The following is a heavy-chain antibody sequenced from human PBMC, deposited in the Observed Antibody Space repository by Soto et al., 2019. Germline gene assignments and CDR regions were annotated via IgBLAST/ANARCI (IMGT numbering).Heavy chain of an antibody. D-gene: IGHD4-4*01. Sequence: GASVKVSCKASGYTFTSYDINWVRQATGQGLEWMGWMNPNSGNTGYAQKFQGRVTMTRNTSISTAYMELSSLRSEDTAVYYCARTVTTRTRLHPAFGYWGQGTLVTVSS. CDR3: ARTVTTRTRLHPAFGY. CDR2: MNPNSGNT. V-gene: IGHV1-8*01. J-gene: IGHJ4*02. CDR1: GYTFTSYD.